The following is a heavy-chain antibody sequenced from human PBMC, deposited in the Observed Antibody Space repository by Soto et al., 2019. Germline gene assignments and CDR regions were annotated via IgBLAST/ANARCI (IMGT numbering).Heavy chain of an antibody. V-gene: IGHV1-69*06. CDR1: GGTFSSYA. CDR2: IIPIFGTA. Sequence: ASVKVSCKASGGTFSSYAISWVRQAPGQALEWMGGIIPIFGTANYAQKFQGRVTITADKSTSTAYMELSSLRSEDTAVYYCARDEGVEMARLGMDVWGQGTTVTVSS. J-gene: IGHJ6*02. CDR3: ARDEGVEMARLGMDV. D-gene: IGHD3-10*01.